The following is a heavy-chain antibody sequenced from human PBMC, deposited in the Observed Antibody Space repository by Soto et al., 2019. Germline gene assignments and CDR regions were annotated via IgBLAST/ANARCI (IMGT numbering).Heavy chain of an antibody. CDR2: ISSSGNTI. CDR3: ARDDIVSTRH. J-gene: IGHJ4*02. V-gene: IGHV3-48*03. Sequence: GWSLRLSCAASGFTFSYYEMNLVRQAPGKGLEWISYISSSGNTIYYTDSVKGRFTISRDNAKNSLFLQMSSLRAEDTAVYYCARDDIVSTRHWGQGTLVTVSP. D-gene: IGHD2-15*01. CDR1: GFTFSYYE.